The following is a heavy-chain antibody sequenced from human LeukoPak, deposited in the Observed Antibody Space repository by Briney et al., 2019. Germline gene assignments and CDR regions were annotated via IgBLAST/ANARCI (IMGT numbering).Heavy chain of an antibody. Sequence: SETLSLTCTVSGGSISSYYWSWIRQPPGKGLEWIGYIYYSGSTNYNPSLKSRVTISVDTSKDQFSLKLSSVTAADTAVYYCAREVVGYYGSGSSQYYMDVWGKGTTVTISS. D-gene: IGHD3-10*01. CDR3: AREVVGYYGSGSSQYYMDV. J-gene: IGHJ6*03. CDR2: IYYSGST. CDR1: GGSISSYY. V-gene: IGHV4-59*01.